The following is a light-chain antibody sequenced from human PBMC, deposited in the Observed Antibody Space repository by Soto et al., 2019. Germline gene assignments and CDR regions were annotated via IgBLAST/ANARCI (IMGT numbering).Light chain of an antibody. V-gene: IGKV1-39*01. CDR3: QQSYSSPQMYT. Sequence: DIQMTQSPSSLSASVGDRVTITCRASQSISNSLNWYQQKPGKAPDLLFYAASNLQSGVPSRFTGSGSGTDFTLTISSLQPEDFTTYYCQQSYSSPQMYTFGQGTKLEIK. J-gene: IGKJ2*01. CDR2: AAS. CDR1: QSISNS.